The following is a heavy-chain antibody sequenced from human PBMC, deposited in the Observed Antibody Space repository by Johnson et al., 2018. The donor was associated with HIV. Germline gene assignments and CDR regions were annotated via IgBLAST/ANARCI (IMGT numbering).Heavy chain of an antibody. CDR1: GFTFTTYA. J-gene: IGHJ3*02. CDR3: ARESLPGYSSSNDAFDI. CDR2: ISYDGTYK. D-gene: IGHD6-13*01. V-gene: IGHV3-30*04. Sequence: QMLLVESGGGMVQPGRSLRLSCAASGFTFTTYALHWVRRAPGKGLECVAVISYDGTYKYYADSVKGRFTISRDNSGNTLYLEMNSLRAEDTAVYYCARESLPGYSSSNDAFDIWGQGTMVTVSS.